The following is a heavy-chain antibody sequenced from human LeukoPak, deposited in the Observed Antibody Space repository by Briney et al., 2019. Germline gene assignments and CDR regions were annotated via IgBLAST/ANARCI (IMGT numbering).Heavy chain of an antibody. J-gene: IGHJ2*01. CDR2: ISSSGSTI. V-gene: IGHV3-48*03. D-gene: IGHD3-9*01. CDR1: GFTFSSYE. CDR3: ARDRLPFHDVLTGDPYWNFDL. Sequence: PGGSLRLSCAASGFTFSSYEMNWVRQAPGKGLEWVSYISSSGSTIYYADSVRGRFTISRDNAKNSLDLQMNSLTAEDTAVYYCARDRLPFHDVLTGDPYWNFDLWGRGTLVSVS.